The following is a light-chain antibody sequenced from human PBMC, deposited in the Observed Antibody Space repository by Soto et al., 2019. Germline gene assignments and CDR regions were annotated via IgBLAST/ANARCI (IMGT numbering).Light chain of an antibody. CDR1: QSISSW. Sequence: DIQMTQSASTLSASVGDRVTITCRASQSISSWLAWYQQKPGKAPKLLVYKASSLESGIPSRFSGSGSGTEFTLTISSLQPDDFATYYRQQYHSYPWTFGQGTKVEIK. V-gene: IGKV1-5*03. CDR2: KAS. J-gene: IGKJ1*01. CDR3: QQYHSYPWT.